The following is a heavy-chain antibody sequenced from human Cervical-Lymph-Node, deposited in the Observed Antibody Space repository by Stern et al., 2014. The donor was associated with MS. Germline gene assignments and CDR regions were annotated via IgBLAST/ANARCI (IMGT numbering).Heavy chain of an antibody. D-gene: IGHD4-23*01. CDR2: ISHSGRT. J-gene: IGHJ4*02. V-gene: IGHV4-4*02. CDR1: GGSFSSSNW. Sequence: QVQLVESGPGLVKPSGTLSLTCTVSGGSFSSSNWWSWVRQTPGKGLEWIGEISHSGRTSYTPSLKSRVTMSIDKAKRQFSLNLISVIAADTAVYYCVYGGFHSPFAYWGQGKLVTVSS. CDR3: VYGGFHSPFAY.